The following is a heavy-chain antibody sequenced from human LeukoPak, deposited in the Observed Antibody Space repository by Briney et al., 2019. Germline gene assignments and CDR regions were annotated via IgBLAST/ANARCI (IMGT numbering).Heavy chain of an antibody. CDR2: IYHSGST. CDR3: ARAVGTSRNFFDY. Sequence: SEALSLTCTVSGYSISSGFYWGWIRQPPGKGLECIGSIYHSGSTYYNPSLKSRVTISVDTSKNQFSLNLSSVTAADTAMYYCARAVGTSRNFFDYWGQGTLVTVSS. D-gene: IGHD4-23*01. V-gene: IGHV4-38-2*02. CDR1: GYSISSGFY. J-gene: IGHJ4*02.